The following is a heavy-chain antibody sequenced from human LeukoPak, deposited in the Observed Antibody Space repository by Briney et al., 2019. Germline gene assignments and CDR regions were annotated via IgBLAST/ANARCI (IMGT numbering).Heavy chain of an antibody. J-gene: IGHJ4*02. Sequence: TGGSLRLSCAASEFTFSDYYMSWIRQAPGKGLEWVSYISYSGDTIHYADSVKGRFTVSRDNAKNSLYLQMNSLRAEDTAVYYCARLGIITAAGSNDYWGQGTLVTVSS. CDR3: ARLGIITAAGSNDY. V-gene: IGHV3-11*01. CDR1: EFTFSDYY. CDR2: ISYSGDTI. D-gene: IGHD6-13*01.